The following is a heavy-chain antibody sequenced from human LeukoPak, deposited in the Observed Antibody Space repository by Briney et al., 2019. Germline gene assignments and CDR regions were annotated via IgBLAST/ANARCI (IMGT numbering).Heavy chain of an antibody. CDR1: GASISSYY. CDR3: ARQHYYDRSGYYPLYYFDY. D-gene: IGHD3-22*01. V-gene: IGHV4-59*08. J-gene: IGHJ4*02. CDR2: IFHSGST. Sequence: PSETLSLTCTVSGASISSYYWTWIRQPPGKGLEWIGNIFHSGSTNYNPSLKRRVTISVDTSKNQFSLRLSSVTAADTAVYYCARQHYYDRSGYYPLYYFDYWGQGALVTVSS.